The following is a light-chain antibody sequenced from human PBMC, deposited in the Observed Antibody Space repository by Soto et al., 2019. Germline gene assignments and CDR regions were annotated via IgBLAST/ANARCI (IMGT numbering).Light chain of an antibody. V-gene: IGKV3-20*01. CDR2: GAS. CDR1: QSVSSSY. Sequence: EIVLPQSPGTLSLSPGERATLSCRASQSVSSSYLAWYQQKPGQAPRLLIYGASSRATGIPDRFSGSGSGTDFPLTISRLEPEDGAVYYCQQYGSSPYTFGQGTKLEIK. J-gene: IGKJ2*01. CDR3: QQYGSSPYT.